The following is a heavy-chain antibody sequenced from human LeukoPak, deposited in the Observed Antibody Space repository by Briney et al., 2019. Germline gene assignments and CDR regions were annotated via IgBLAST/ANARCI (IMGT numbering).Heavy chain of an antibody. CDR1: GFTVSSNY. CDR3: ARGWELLPYLVY. J-gene: IGHJ4*02. D-gene: IGHD1-26*01. V-gene: IGHV3-66*01. Sequence: GGSLRLSCAASGFTVSSNYMCWVRQAPGKGLEWVSVIYSGGSTYYADSVKGRFTISRDNSKNTLYLQMNSLRAEDTAVYYCARGWELLPYLVYWGQGTLVTVSS. CDR2: IYSGGST.